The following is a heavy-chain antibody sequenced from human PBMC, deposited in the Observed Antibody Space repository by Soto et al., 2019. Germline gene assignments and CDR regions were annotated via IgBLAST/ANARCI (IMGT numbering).Heavy chain of an antibody. V-gene: IGHV3-11*01. Sequence: GSLRLSCAASGFTFSDYYMSWIRQAPGKGLEWVSYISSSGSTIYYADSVKGRFTISRDNAKNSLYLQMNSLRAEDTAVYYCAGDRIAARLSDYWGQGTLVTVSS. CDR2: ISSSGSTI. D-gene: IGHD6-6*01. CDR1: GFTFSDYY. CDR3: AGDRIAARLSDY. J-gene: IGHJ4*02.